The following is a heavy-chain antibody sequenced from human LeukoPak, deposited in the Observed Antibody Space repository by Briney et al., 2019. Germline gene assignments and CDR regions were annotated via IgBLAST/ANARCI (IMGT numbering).Heavy chain of an antibody. J-gene: IGHJ6*02. V-gene: IGHV1-3*01. Sequence: AASVKVSCKASGYTFTSYAKHWVRQAPGQRLEWMGWINAGNGNTKYSQKFQGRVTITRDTSASTAYMELSSLRSEDTAVYYCARDQSPLIVGYGMDVWGQGTTVTVSS. CDR1: GYTFTSYA. CDR2: INAGNGNT. D-gene: IGHD2-15*01. CDR3: ARDQSPLIVGYGMDV.